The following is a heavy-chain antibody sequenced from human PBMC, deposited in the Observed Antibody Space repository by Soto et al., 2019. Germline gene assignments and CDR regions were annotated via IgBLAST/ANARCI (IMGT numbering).Heavy chain of an antibody. J-gene: IGHJ6*02. CDR2: IWYDGSNK. V-gene: IGHV3-33*01. D-gene: IGHD2-21*02. Sequence: GGSLRFSCAASGFTFSSSGMHWVRQAPGKGLEWAAVIWYDGSNKYYADSVKGRFTISRDNSKNTLYLQMNSLRAEDTAVYYCARDFMTADPYYYYGMDVWGQGTTVTVSS. CDR3: ARDFMTADPYYYYGMDV. CDR1: GFTFSSSG.